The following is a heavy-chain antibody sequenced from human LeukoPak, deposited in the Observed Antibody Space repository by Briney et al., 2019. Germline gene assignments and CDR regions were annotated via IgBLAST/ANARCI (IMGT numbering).Heavy chain of an antibody. V-gene: IGHV3-48*02. CDR3: ARGRTGTTTYYFDY. J-gene: IGHJ4*02. D-gene: IGHD4-17*01. CDR2: ISSSSSSNI. Sequence: GGSLRLSCAASGFAFSTSSMNWVRQAPGKGLEWISYISSSSSSNIYYADSVKGRFTISRDNARNSLYLQMNSLRDEDTAAYYCARGRTGTTTYYFDYWGQGTLVTVSS. CDR1: GFAFSTSS.